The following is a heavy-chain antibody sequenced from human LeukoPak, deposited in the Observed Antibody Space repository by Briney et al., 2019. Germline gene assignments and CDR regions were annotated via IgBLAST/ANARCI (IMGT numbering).Heavy chain of an antibody. Sequence: ASVKVSCKASGYIFANYGFSWVRQAPGQGLEWMGWISADNHNTKYAQKFQDRVTMTDDRSTSTVYMELRSLRSDDTAVYYRARDRRGYSAYDGEGFDYWGQGTLVTVSS. V-gene: IGHV1-18*04. CDR1: GYIFANYG. CDR2: ISADNHNT. J-gene: IGHJ4*02. D-gene: IGHD5-12*01. CDR3: ARDRRGYSAYDGEGFDY.